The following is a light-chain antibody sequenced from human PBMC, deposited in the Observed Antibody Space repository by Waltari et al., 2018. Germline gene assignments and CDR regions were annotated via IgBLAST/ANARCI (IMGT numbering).Light chain of an antibody. J-gene: IGLJ3*02. CDR2: KGN. V-gene: IGLV8-61*01. CDR1: PGSVSSTST. CDR3: SMYMGSGIWV. Sequence: QTVLTHESSLSVYPGGTVTLISALSPGSVSSTSTATGSQQTPGQAPRTLVYKGNGRSSGVPDRFSGSILGNKAALTITGAQAEDESDYYCSMYMGSGIWVFGGGTKLTVL.